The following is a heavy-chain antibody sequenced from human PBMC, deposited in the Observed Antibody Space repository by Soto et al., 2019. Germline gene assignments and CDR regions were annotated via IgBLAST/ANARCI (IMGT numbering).Heavy chain of an antibody. CDR1: RGSISSSSYY. D-gene: IGHD4-17*01. CDR3: ARVTVTKDGRWFDP. V-gene: IGHV4-39*01. J-gene: IGHJ5*02. Sequence: SDTLSLICSISRGSISSSSYYAGWIRXTPGKGLEWIGSIYYSGSPYYNPTLKSRVTISVDTSKNQFSLKRGSVTPADTAVYYCARVTVTKDGRWFDPWGQGTLVTVSS. CDR2: IYYSGSP.